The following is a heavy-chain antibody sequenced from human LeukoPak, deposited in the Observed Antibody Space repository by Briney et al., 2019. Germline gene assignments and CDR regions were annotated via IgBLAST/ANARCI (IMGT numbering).Heavy chain of an antibody. CDR3: ARDRCSWSSCECDY. D-gene: IGHD1-26*01. CDR2: ISANKGNT. J-gene: IGHJ4*02. V-gene: IGHV1-18*04. CDR1: GYTFTSYG. Sequence: ASGKLSCNSSGYTFTSYGISWERHAPGQGPGRKGLISANKGNTNYAQKLQGRVTMTTDTSTSTAYMELRSLISDDTAVYYCARDRCSWSSCECDYWGQGTLVTVSS.